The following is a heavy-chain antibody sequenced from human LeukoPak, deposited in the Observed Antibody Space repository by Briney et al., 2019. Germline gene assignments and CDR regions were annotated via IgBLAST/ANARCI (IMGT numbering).Heavy chain of an antibody. CDR2: IYYSGST. CDR1: GGSISSGDYY. J-gene: IGHJ4*02. D-gene: IGHD6-6*01. CDR3: ARGHEYSSSSVVGY. Sequence: SETLSLTCTVSGGSISSGDYYWSWIRQPPGKGLEWIGYIYYSGSTYYNPSLKSRVTISVDTSKNQFSLKLSSVTAADTAVYYCARGHEYSSSSVVGYWGQGTLVTVSS. V-gene: IGHV4-30-4*01.